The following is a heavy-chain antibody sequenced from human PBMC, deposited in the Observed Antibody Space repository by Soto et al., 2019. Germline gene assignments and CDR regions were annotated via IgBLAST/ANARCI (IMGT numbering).Heavy chain of an antibody. CDR1: GDSVSSDSAA. Sequence: SQTLSLTCAISGDSVSSDSAAWNWIRQSPSRGLEWLGRTYYRSKWYNDYAVSVKSRITINPDTSKNQFSLQLNSVTPEDTAVYYCARDQSSGWYRSNLFDYWGQGTLVTVSS. V-gene: IGHV6-1*01. CDR2: TYYRSKWYN. J-gene: IGHJ4*02. D-gene: IGHD6-19*01. CDR3: ARDQSSGWYRSNLFDY.